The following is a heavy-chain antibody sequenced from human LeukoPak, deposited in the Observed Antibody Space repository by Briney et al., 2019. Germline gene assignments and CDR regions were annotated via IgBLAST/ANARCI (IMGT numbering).Heavy chain of an antibody. CDR2: IIPIFGTA. D-gene: IGHD3-22*01. J-gene: IGHJ4*02. V-gene: IGHV1-69*01. CDR1: GGTFSSYA. Sequence: ASVKVSCKASGGTFSSYAISWVRQAPGQGLEWMGGIIPIFGTANYAQKFQGRVTITADESTSTAHMELSSLRSEDTAVYYCARGTYYYDSSGYLNYWGQGTLVTVSS. CDR3: ARGTYYYDSSGYLNY.